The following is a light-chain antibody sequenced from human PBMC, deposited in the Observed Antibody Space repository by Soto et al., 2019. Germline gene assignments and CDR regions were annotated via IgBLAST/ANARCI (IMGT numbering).Light chain of an antibody. CDR2: DVS. CDR1: SSDVGGYNY. CDR3: SSHTNSRFV. Sequence: QSVLTQPASVSGSPGQSITISCTGTSSDVGGYNYVSWYQQHPGKAPKLMIYDVSNRPSGVSNRFSGSKSGNTASLTISGLQAEDEADYYCSSHTNSRFVFGGGTKLTVL. V-gene: IGLV2-14*03. J-gene: IGLJ2*01.